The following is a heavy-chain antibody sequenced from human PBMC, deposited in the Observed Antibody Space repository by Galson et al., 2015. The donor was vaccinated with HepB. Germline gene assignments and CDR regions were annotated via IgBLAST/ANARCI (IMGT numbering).Heavy chain of an antibody. CDR1: GFTFSRYA. Sequence: SLRLSCAASGFTFSRYAMTWVRQAPGKGLEWISSITSNGGRTFYTNSVKGRFTISRDNSRNTVVLQLSSLRPEDTAVYYCAKDGIMVSNNPYQLHFWGQGTLVSVFS. CDR2: ITSNGGRT. D-gene: IGHD2-8*01. CDR3: AKDGIMVSNNPYQLHF. J-gene: IGHJ4*02. V-gene: IGHV3-23*01.